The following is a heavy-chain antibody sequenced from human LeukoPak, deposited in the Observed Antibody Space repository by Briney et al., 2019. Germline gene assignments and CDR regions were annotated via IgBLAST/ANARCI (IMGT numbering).Heavy chain of an antibody. Sequence: ASVKVSCKASGYTFTSYAMNRVRQAPGQGLEWMGWINTNTGNPSYARGFTGRFVFSLDTSVSTAYLQISSLKAEDTAVYYCAREAYSSAYYFDHWGQGTLVTVSS. CDR2: INTNTGNP. CDR3: AREAYSSAYYFDH. CDR1: GYTFTSYA. V-gene: IGHV7-4-1*02. D-gene: IGHD5-18*01. J-gene: IGHJ4*02.